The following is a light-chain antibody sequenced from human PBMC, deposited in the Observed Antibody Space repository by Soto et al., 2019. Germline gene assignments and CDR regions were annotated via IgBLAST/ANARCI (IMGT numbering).Light chain of an antibody. V-gene: IGLV2-14*01. Sequence: QSALTQPASLSGSPGQSITISCTGTSSDVGGYNYVSWYQQHPGKAPKLMIYEVTNRPSGVSNRSSGSKSGDTASLTISGLQPEDEADYFCSSYTSTSTPVVFGGGTKVTVL. J-gene: IGLJ2*01. CDR3: SSYTSTSTPVV. CDR2: EVT. CDR1: SSDVGGYNY.